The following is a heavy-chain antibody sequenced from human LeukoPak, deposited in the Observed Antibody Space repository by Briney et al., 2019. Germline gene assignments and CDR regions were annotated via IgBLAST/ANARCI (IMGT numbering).Heavy chain of an antibody. J-gene: IGHJ4*02. V-gene: IGHV4-4*02. CDR1: GGSISSSNW. D-gene: IGHD3-22*01. CDR2: IYHSGST. CDR3: ATAVYSSGYYPLPFDY. Sequence: SETLSLTCAVSGGSISSSNWWSWVRRPPGKGLEWIGEIYHSGSTNYNPSLKSRVTISVDKSRNQFSLKLSSVTAADTAVYYCATAVYSSGYYPLPFDYWGQGTLVTVSS.